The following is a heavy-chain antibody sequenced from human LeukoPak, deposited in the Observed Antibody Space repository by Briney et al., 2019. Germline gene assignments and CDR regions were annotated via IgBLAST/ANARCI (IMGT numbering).Heavy chain of an antibody. CDR3: ARRPLYDFWSGYYGWFDP. CDR1: GGSISSGGYS. Sequence: PSQTLSLTCAVSGGSISSGGYSWRWIRQPPGKGLEWIGYIYHSGSTYYNPSLKSRVTISVDTSKNQFSLKLSSVTAADTAVYYCARRPLYDFWSGYYGWFDPWGQGTLVTVSS. V-gene: IGHV4-30-2*01. J-gene: IGHJ5*02. CDR2: IYHSGST. D-gene: IGHD3-3*01.